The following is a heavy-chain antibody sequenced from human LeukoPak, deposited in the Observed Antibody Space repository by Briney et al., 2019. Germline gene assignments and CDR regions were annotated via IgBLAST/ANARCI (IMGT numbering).Heavy chain of an antibody. J-gene: IGHJ4*02. CDR3: ANGDYVKLDY. Sequence: ASVKVSCKASGYTFTYRYLHWVRQAPGQALEWMGWITPFNGNTNHAQKFQDRVTITRDRSMSTAYMELGSLRSEDTAIYYCANGDYVKLDYWGQGTLVTVSS. D-gene: IGHD4-17*01. CDR2: ITPFNGNT. CDR1: GYTFTYRY. V-gene: IGHV1-45*02.